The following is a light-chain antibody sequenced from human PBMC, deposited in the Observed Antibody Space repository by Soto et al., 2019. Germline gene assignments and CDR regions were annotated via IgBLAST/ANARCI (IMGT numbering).Light chain of an antibody. CDR1: QSVSSN. J-gene: IGKJ1*01. Sequence: EIVMTQSPATLSVSPGERATLSCRASQSVSSNLAWYQQKPGQDPMLLIYGASTRATGIPARFSGSGSGTEFTLTISSLQSEDFAVYYCQQDNNWPPWTFGQGTKVELK. CDR3: QQDNNWPPWT. V-gene: IGKV3-15*01. CDR2: GAS.